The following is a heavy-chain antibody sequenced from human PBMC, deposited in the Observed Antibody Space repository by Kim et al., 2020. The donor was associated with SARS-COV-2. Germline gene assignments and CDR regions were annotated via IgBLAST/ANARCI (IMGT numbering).Heavy chain of an antibody. D-gene: IGHD3-3*01. V-gene: IGHV3-7*03. CDR1: GFTFSSYW. CDR2: IKQDGSEK. J-gene: IGHJ6*02. CDR3: ARETPTVLEWLPLLGDGMDV. Sequence: GGSLRLSCAASGFTFSSYWMSWVRLAPGKGLEWVANIKQDGSEKYYVDSVKGRFTISRDNAKNSLYLQMNSLRAEDTAVYYCARETPTVLEWLPLLGDGMDVWGQGTTVTVSS.